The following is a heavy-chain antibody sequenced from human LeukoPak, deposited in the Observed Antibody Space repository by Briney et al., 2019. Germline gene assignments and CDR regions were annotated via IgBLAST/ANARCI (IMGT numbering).Heavy chain of an antibody. J-gene: IGHJ4*02. CDR2: IYYSGST. V-gene: IGHV4-30-4*08. D-gene: IGHD6-19*01. CDR1: GGSVSSGDYY. CDR3: ARVPKASGWYHY. Sequence: PSETLSLTCTVSGGSVSSGDYYWSWIRQPPGKGLEWIGYIYYSGSTYYNPSLKSRVTISVDTSKNQFSLKLSSVTAADTAVYYCARVPKASGWYHYWGQGTLVTVSS.